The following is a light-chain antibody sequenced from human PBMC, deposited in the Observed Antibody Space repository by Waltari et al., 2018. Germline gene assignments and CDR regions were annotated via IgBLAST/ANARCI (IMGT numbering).Light chain of an antibody. J-gene: IGKJ1*01. CDR2: GGS. CDR1: QSLLHSNGNTY. Sequence: DIVMTQTPLSLPITPGEPASISCRSSQSLLHSNGNTYLHWYLQKPGQSPQLLIYGGSNRASGVPSRFSGSGSGTEFTLIISSLQPEDFATYYCQQYNSLPRTFGQGTKVEIK. V-gene: IGKV2-28*01. CDR3: QQYNSLPRT.